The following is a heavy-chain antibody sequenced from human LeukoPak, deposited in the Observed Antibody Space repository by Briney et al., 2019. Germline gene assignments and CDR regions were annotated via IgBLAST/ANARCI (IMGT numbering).Heavy chain of an antibody. CDR1: GFTFSSYS. V-gene: IGHV3-21*01. D-gene: IGHD3-16*01. CDR3: ARLIWGGDAFDI. J-gene: IGHJ3*02. CDR2: ISSSSSYI. Sequence: GGPLRLSCAASGFTFSSYSMNWVRQAPGKGLEWVSSISSSSSYIYYADSVKGRFTISRDNAKNSLYLQMNSLRAEDTAVYYCARLIWGGDAFDIWGQGTMVTVSS.